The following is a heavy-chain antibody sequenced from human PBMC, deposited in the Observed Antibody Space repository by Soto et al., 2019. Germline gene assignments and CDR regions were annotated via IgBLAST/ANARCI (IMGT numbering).Heavy chain of an antibody. CDR1: GGSISSYY. Sequence: SETLSLTCTVSGGSISSYYWIWIRQPPGKGLEWIGYIYYSGSTNYNPSLKSRVTISVDTSKNQFSLKLSSVTAADTAVYYCAVPAAMDDAFDIWGQGTMVTVSS. CDR3: AVPAAMDDAFDI. D-gene: IGHD2-2*01. J-gene: IGHJ3*02. V-gene: IGHV4-59*01. CDR2: IYYSGST.